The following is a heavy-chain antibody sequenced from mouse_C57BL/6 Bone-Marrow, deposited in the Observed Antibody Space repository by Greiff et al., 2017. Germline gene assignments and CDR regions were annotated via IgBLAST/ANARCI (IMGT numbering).Heavy chain of an antibody. CDR2: FYPGSGSI. Sequence: VKLQESGAELVKPGASVKLSCKASGYTFTEYTIHWVKQRSGQGLEWIGWFYPGSGSIKYNEKFKDKDTLTADKSSSTVYMELSRLTSEDSAVYFGARHEDGYDFPWFAYWGQGTLVTVSA. J-gene: IGHJ3*01. V-gene: IGHV1-62-2*01. D-gene: IGHD2-4*01. CDR1: GYTFTEYT. CDR3: ARHEDGYDFPWFAY.